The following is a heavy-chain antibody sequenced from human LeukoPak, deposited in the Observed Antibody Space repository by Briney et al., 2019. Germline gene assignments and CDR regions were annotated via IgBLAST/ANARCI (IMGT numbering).Heavy chain of an antibody. J-gene: IGHJ4*02. D-gene: IGHD6-13*01. CDR1: GFTFSSYS. CDR3: ASASSSWAYYFDY. Sequence: GGSLRLSCAVSGFTFSSYSMNWVRQAPGKGLEWVSSISSSSSYIYYADSVKGRFTISRDNAKNSLYLQMNSLRAEDTAVYYCASASSSWAYYFDYWGQGTLVTVSS. V-gene: IGHV3-21*01. CDR2: ISSSSSYI.